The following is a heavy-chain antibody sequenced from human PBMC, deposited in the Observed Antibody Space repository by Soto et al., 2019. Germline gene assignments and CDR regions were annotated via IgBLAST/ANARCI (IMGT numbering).Heavy chain of an antibody. D-gene: IGHD2-15*01. V-gene: IGHV3-23*01. CDR3: AGHGGYSY. CDR1: GFTVRTNG. Sequence: EVQLLESGGGLVQAGGSLRLSCAATGFTVRTNGMSWVGQAPGKGLEWVASFSSGSSDTHYADSLKGRFAISRDNSKNTLYLQMNSLRVEDTALYYCAGHGGYSYLGQGTLVTVSS. J-gene: IGHJ4*02. CDR2: FSSGSSDT.